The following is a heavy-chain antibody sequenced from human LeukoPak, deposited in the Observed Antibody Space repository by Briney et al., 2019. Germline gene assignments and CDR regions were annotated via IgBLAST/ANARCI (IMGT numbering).Heavy chain of an antibody. D-gene: IGHD3-10*01. J-gene: IGHJ5*02. Sequence: PSETLSLTCTVSGYSISSGYYWGWIRQPPGKGLEWIGSIYHSGSTYYNPSLKSRVTISVDTSKNQFSLKLSSVSAADTAVYYCAREGVGGNWFDPWGQGILVTVSS. CDR2: IYHSGST. V-gene: IGHV4-38-2*02. CDR1: GYSISSGYY. CDR3: AREGVGGNWFDP.